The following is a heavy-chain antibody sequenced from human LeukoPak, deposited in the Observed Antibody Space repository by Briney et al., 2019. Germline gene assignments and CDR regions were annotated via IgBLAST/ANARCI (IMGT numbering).Heavy chain of an antibody. CDR3: ARVEGGRAKGWWFDP. CDR2: IYTSGST. D-gene: IGHD2-15*01. V-gene: IGHV4-4*07. Sequence: KTSETLSLTCTVPGGSISSYYWSWIRQPAGKGLEWIGRIYTSGSTNYNPSLKSRVTMSVDTSKNQFSLKLSSVTAADTAVYYCARVEGGRAKGWWFDPWGQGTLVTVSS. CDR1: GGSISSYY. J-gene: IGHJ5*02.